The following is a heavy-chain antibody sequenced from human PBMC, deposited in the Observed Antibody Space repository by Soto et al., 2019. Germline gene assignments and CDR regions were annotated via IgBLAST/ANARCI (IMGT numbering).Heavy chain of an antibody. CDR3: AGVAV. V-gene: IGHV3-7*05. J-gene: IGHJ4*02. D-gene: IGHD6-19*01. Sequence: EVQLVESGGGFVQPGGSLRLSCAASGFTFSNYWMSWVRQAPGKGLEWVANIKVDGSEKYYVDSVKGRFTISRDNAKNSLYLQMNILRAEDTAVYYCAGVAVRGQGTLVTVSS. CDR1: GFTFSNYW. CDR2: IKVDGSEK.